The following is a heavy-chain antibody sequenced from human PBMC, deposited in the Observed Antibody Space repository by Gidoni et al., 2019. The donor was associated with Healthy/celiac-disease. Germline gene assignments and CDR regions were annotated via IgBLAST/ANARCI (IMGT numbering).Heavy chain of an antibody. Sequence: EVQLVESGGGWVQTGGTLRHSCSAYGVNYRSYAMHWVSPAPGKGLEYVSAISRNGGSTYYADSVKGRFTSSRDNSKNTLYLQMSSLGAEDTAVYYCVKGGSGLSRAHDYWGQGTLVTVSS. CDR2: ISRNGGST. CDR1: GVNYRSYA. J-gene: IGHJ4*02. V-gene: IGHV3-64D*06. D-gene: IGHD3-16*02. CDR3: VKGGSGLSRAHDY.